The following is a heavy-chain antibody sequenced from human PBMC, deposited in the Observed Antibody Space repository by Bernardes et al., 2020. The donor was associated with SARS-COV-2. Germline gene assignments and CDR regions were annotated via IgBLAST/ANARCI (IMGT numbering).Heavy chain of an antibody. D-gene: IGHD4-4*01. CDR2: IFYSGSA. J-gene: IGHJ3*02. CDR3: ASPGKDYSNYLGAFDI. Sequence: TLSLTCTVSGASISGSRYYWAWIRQTPGKGLEWIGGIFYSGSAYFNPSLKSRATISVDRSKNQFSLKLSSVTAADTAVYYCASPGKDYSNYLGAFDIWGQGTLVNVST. V-gene: IGHV4-39*01. CDR1: GASISGSRYY.